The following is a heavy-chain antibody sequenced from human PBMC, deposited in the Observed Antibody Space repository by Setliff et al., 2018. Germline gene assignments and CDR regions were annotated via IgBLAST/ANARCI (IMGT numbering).Heavy chain of an antibody. J-gene: IGHJ3*02. CDR2: IYTRGST. CDR1: GGSISSYY. D-gene: IGHD1-1*01. V-gene: IGHV4-4*08. Sequence: PSETLSLTCTVSGGSISSYYWSWIRQPPGKGLEWIGYIYTRGSTNYNPSLRSRVTISVDTSKQQYSLNLSSVTAADTAVYYCARGGGRFRQLGAPGVHTFDIWGQGTMVTVSS. CDR3: ARGGGRFRQLGAPGVHTFDI.